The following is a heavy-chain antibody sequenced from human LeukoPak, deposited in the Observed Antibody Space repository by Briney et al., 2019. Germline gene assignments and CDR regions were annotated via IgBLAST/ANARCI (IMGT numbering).Heavy chain of an antibody. CDR2: ISYDGSNK. Sequence: GGSLRLSCAASGFTFSSYAMHWVRQAPGKGLEWVAVISYDGSNKYYADSVKGRFTISRDNSKNTLYLQMNSLRAEDAAVYYCARLNLMATGGFDYWGQGTLVTVSS. J-gene: IGHJ4*02. D-gene: IGHD5-12*01. CDR1: GFTFSSYA. CDR3: ARLNLMATGGFDY. V-gene: IGHV3-30-3*01.